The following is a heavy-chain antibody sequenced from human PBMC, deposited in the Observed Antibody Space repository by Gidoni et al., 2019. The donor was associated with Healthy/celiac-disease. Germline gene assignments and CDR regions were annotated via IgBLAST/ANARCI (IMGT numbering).Heavy chain of an antibody. D-gene: IGHD2-2*01. CDR3: AKSRGVVPAAKHYYYYGMAV. CDR1: GFTFSSDT. V-gene: IGHV3-23*01. J-gene: IGHJ6*02. CDR2: ISGSGGST. Sequence: EVQLLESGGCLVQPGESLRLPCAASGFTFSSDTMSWVRQAPGKGLEWFSAISGSGGSTYAVDSVKGRFPISRDNSKNTLYLQMNSLRAEDTAVYYWAKSRGVVPAAKHYYYYGMAVWGQGPTVTVSS.